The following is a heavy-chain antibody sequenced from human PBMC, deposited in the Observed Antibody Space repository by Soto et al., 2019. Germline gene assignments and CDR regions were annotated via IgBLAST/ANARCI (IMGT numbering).Heavy chain of an antibody. Sequence: QVQLVESGGGVVQPGRSLRLSCAASGFTFNGFAMYWVRQAPGKGLEWVALISYDGSSKYYADSVKGRFTISRDNSKNTLYLQVSSLRTDDTVVYYCARALDYFASSGYYPVDWGQGTLVTVSS. CDR3: ARALDYFASSGYYPVD. CDR1: GFTFNGFA. J-gene: IGHJ4*02. V-gene: IGHV3-30-3*01. D-gene: IGHD3-22*01. CDR2: ISYDGSSK.